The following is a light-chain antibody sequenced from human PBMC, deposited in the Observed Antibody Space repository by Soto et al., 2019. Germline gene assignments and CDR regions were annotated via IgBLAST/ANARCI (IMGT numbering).Light chain of an antibody. J-gene: IGKJ4*01. CDR3: QQRTNWPPT. CDR2: SAS. Sequence: EIVLTQSPATLSLSPGERATLSCRASQSGRKGLGWYHQKPGQAPRVLIYSASNRATGIPARFSGSGSGTDFTLTISSLEPEDFAVYYCQQRTNWPPTFGGGTKVEMK. V-gene: IGKV3-11*01. CDR1: QSGRKG.